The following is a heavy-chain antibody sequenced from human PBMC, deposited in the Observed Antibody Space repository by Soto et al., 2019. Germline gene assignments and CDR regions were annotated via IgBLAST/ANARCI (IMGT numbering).Heavy chain of an antibody. D-gene: IGHD2-15*01. Sequence: QVLLVQSGAEVKTPGASVKVSCRASGYSFRTHGISWVRQAPGQGLEWMGWISTYDDKTNFPQKFQGRITMTTDTSTSTAYMELRSLRSGDTAVYFCARDLGYCNSSGCFRNWFDPWGQGTLVTVSS. CDR1: GYSFRTHG. CDR3: ARDLGYCNSSGCFRNWFDP. V-gene: IGHV1-18*01. CDR2: ISTYDDKT. J-gene: IGHJ5*02.